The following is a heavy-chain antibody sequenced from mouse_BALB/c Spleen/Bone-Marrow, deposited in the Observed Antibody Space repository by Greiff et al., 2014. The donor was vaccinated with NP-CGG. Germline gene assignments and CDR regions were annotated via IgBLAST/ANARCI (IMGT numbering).Heavy chain of an antibody. Sequence: VQLQQSGAELARPGASVKLSCKASGYTFTSYWMQWVKQRPGQGLEWIGAIYPGDGDTRYTQKFKGKATLTADKSSSTAYMQHSSLASEDSAVYYCAKEGRGAYWGQGTLVTVSA. CDR3: AKEGRGAY. CDR1: GYTFTSYW. V-gene: IGHV1-87*01. D-gene: IGHD3-3*01. J-gene: IGHJ3*01. CDR2: IYPGDGDT.